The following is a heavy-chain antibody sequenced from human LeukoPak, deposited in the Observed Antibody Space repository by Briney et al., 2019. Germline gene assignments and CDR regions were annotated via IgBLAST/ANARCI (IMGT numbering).Heavy chain of an antibody. J-gene: IGHJ4*02. CDR3: TRVGYIDEGIDY. Sequence: GGSLRLSCAASGFTFSNYAMSWVRQAPGKGLEWVSGITNSGGGTFYADSVKGRFTISRDNAKNSLYLQMNSLRAEDTAIYYCTRVGYIDEGIDYWGQGTLVTVSS. CDR1: GFTFSNYA. D-gene: IGHD5-24*01. V-gene: IGHV3-23*01. CDR2: ITNSGGGT.